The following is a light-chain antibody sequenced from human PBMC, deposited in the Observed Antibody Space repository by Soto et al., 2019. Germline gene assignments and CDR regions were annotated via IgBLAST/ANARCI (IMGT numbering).Light chain of an antibody. CDR2: GAS. Sequence: EIVMTQSPVTLSVSPGGRATLSCRASQSISDTLAWYQQKPGQAPRLLIHGASTRAPGFPARFSGSGSGTDFTLTISSLQSEDFAVYYCQQYGSSPSTFGQGTKVDIK. CDR1: QSISDT. J-gene: IGKJ1*01. CDR3: QQYGSSPST. V-gene: IGKV3-15*01.